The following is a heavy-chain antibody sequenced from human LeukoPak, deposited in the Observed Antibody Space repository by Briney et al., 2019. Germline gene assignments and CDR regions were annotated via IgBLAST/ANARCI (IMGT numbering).Heavy chain of an antibody. V-gene: IGHV3-66*01. J-gene: IGHJ4*02. CDR1: GFTVSSNY. Sequence: GGSLRLSCAASGFTVSSNYMSWVRQAPGKGLEWVSVIYSVGSTYYADSVKDRFTISRDNSKNTLYLQMNSLRAEDTAVYYCAGSLAYCGGDCRLGDYWGQGTLVTVSS. CDR2: IYSVGST. D-gene: IGHD2-21*02. CDR3: AGSLAYCGGDCRLGDY.